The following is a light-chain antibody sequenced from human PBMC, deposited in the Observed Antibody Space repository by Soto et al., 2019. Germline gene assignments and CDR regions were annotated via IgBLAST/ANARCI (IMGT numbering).Light chain of an antibody. V-gene: IGKV3-15*01. Sequence: EIVMTQSPATLSVSPGERATLSCRASRSVSSNLAWYQQKPGQAPRLLIYGASTRATGIPARFSGSGSGTDFPLTISSLQSEDFEVYYCQQYNNWPPPITFGQGTRLEFK. CDR2: GAS. CDR3: QQYNNWPPPIT. CDR1: RSVSSN. J-gene: IGKJ5*01.